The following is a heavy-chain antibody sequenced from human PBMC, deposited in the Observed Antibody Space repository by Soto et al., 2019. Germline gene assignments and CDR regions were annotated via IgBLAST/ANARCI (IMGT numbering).Heavy chain of an antibody. Sequence: GGSLRLSCAASGFTFSSYAMSWVRQAPGKGLEWDSAISGSGGSTYYADSVKGRFTISRDNSKNKLYMKMHSLRAEDTAAYDCAKVEGITIFGVVTTHFDYWGQGTLVTVSS. J-gene: IGHJ4*02. D-gene: IGHD3-3*01. CDR1: GFTFSSYA. CDR2: ISGSGGST. V-gene: IGHV3-23*01. CDR3: AKVEGITIFGVVTTHFDY.